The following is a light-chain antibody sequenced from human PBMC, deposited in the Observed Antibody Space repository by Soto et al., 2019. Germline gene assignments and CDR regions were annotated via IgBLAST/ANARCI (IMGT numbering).Light chain of an antibody. Sequence: EIVLTQSPGTLSLSPGERATLSCRASQSISSTYLAWYRQKSGQAPRLLIYAASSRATGIPDRFSGSGSGTDFTLTISRLEPEDFAVYYCSKYFASSWKFGQGTRVEIK. CDR2: AAS. V-gene: IGKV3-20*01. J-gene: IGKJ1*01. CDR3: SKYFASSWK. CDR1: QSISSTY.